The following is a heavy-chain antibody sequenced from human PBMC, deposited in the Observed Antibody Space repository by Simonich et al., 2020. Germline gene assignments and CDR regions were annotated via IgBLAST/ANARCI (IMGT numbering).Heavy chain of an antibody. CDR2: IFYSGST. D-gene: IGHD1-26*01. J-gene: IGHJ6*02. V-gene: IGHV4-59*08. CDR1: GGSISSYY. CDR3: ARSLGYYYYYYGMDV. Sequence: QVQLQESGPGLVKPSETLSLTCTVSGGSISSYYWSWIRQPPGKGLEWIGYIFYSGSTTNNHSLKSLVTISVDTSKNQFSLKLSAVTAADTAVYYCARSLGYYYYYYGMDVWGQGTTVTVSS.